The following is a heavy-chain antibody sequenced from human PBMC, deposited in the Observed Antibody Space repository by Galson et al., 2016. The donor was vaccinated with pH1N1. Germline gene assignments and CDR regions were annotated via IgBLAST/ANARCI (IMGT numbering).Heavy chain of an antibody. CDR1: GYTFTTNY. Sequence: SVKVSCKASGYTFTTNYIHWVRQAPGQGLEWMGVIDPSGGGTTYAQKFQARVTMTRDTSTSTAYMDLSSLKPEDTAVYYCTRELGRRREYWGQGTLVTVTS. CDR3: TRELGRRREY. CDR2: IDPSGGGT. D-gene: IGHD1-1*01. J-gene: IGHJ4*02. V-gene: IGHV1-46*01.